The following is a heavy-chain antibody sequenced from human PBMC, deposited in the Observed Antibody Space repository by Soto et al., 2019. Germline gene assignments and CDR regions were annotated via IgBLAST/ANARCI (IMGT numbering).Heavy chain of an antibody. J-gene: IGHJ6*02. V-gene: IGHV3-30*18. Sequence: QVHLVESGGGVVQPGRSLRLSCAASGFKFSSYGVHWVRQAPGRGLEWVAVISHDGTNKYYADSVKGRFTISRDNSKNTLDLQMNSLRPEDTAVYYCAKEASGLAAVDTIHYYYYGMDVWGQGTTVTVSS. CDR1: GFKFSSYG. D-gene: IGHD3-3*01. CDR3: AKEASGLAAVDTIHYYYYGMDV. CDR2: ISHDGTNK.